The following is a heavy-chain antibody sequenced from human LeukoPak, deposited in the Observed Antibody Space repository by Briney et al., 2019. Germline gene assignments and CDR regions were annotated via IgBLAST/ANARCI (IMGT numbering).Heavy chain of an antibody. CDR1: GFTFTSYG. Sequence: GGSLRLSCAASGFTFTSYGMHWVRQAPGKGLEWVAVISYDGSYRYYAGSVKGRFTISRDNSMNTLYLQMNSLRAEGTAVYYCAKDRDSSWYSGCFDRWGQGTLVTVSS. CDR3: AKDRDSSWYSGCFDR. J-gene: IGHJ4*02. CDR2: ISYDGSYR. D-gene: IGHD6-13*01. V-gene: IGHV3-30*18.